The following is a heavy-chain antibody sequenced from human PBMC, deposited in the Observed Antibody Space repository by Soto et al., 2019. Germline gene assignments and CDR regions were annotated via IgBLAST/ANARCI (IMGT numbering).Heavy chain of an antibody. Sequence: GGSLRLSCAASGSTFSSYAMHWVRQAPGKGLEWVALISYDGSNKYNADSVKGRFTISRDNSKNTLYLQMNSLRAEDTAVYYCAKGEEWLRLRTSGPGYYGMDVWGQGTTVTVSS. J-gene: IGHJ6*02. CDR3: AKGEEWLRLRTSGPGYYGMDV. D-gene: IGHD5-12*01. V-gene: IGHV3-30*18. CDR2: ISYDGSNK. CDR1: GSTFSSYA.